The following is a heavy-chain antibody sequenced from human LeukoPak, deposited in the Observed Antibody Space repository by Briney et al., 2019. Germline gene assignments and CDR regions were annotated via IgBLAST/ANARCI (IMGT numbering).Heavy chain of an antibody. Sequence: GGSLRLSCAASGFTFSSYAMSWVRQAPGKGLEGVSSISGCGGSKYYADSVKGRSTISRDNSKNTLYLQMNSLRAEDTAVYYCAKGVDASIVGATGDYWGQGTLVTVSS. CDR2: ISGCGGSK. D-gene: IGHD1-26*01. V-gene: IGHV3-23*01. CDR3: AKGVDASIVGATGDY. J-gene: IGHJ4*02. CDR1: GFTFSSYA.